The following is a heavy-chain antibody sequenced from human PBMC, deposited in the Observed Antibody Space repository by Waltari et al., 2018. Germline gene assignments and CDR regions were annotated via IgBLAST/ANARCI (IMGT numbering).Heavy chain of an antibody. V-gene: IGHV4-4*02. CDR3: AGGGIGAILQSRAFDI. D-gene: IGHD2-21*01. CDR1: GGSISSSNW. CDR2: SYHSGST. J-gene: IGHJ3*02. Sequence: QVQLQESGPGLVKPSGTLSLTCAVSGGSISSSNWWSWVRQPPGKGLGWIGESYHSGSTNYTPCLKSRITISVNKSKNQFSRKLSAVTAADTAVYYCAGGGIGAILQSRAFDIWGQGTMVTVSS.